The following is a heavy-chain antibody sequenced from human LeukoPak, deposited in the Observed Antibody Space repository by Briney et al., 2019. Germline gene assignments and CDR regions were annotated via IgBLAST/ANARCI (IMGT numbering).Heavy chain of an antibody. V-gene: IGHV1-69*01. CDR2: IIPIFGTA. CDR1: GGTFSSYA. D-gene: IGHD1-26*01. CDR3: ATSGGYYYYYMDV. J-gene: IGHJ6*03. Sequence: SVKVSCKASGGTFSSYAISWVRQAPGQGLEWMGGIIPIFGTANYAQKFQGRVTITADESTSTAYMELSSLRSEDTAVYYCATSGGYYYYYMDVWGKGTTVTVSS.